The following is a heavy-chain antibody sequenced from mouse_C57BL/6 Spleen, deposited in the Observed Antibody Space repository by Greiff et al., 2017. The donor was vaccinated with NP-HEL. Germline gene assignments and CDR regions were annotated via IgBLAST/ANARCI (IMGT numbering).Heavy chain of an antibody. V-gene: IGHV1-80*01. D-gene: IGHD2-3*01. CDR3: AREGDGYTWFAY. Sequence: VKLKESGAELVKPGASVKISCKASGYAFSSYWMNWVKQRPGKGLEWIGQIYTGDGDTNYNGKFKGKSTLTADKSSSTAYMQLSSLTSEDSAVYFCAREGDGYTWFAYWGQGTLVTVSA. J-gene: IGHJ3*01. CDR2: IYTGDGDT. CDR1: GYAFSSYW.